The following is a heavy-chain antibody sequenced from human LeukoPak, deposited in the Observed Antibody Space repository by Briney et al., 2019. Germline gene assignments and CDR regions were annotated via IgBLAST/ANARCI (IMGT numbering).Heavy chain of an antibody. CDR2: ISYDGSNK. V-gene: IGHV3-30*18. J-gene: IGHJ4*02. Sequence: PGRSLRLSCAASGFTFSSYGMHWVRPAPGKGLEWVAVISYDGSNKYYADSVKGRFTISRDNSKNTLYLQMNSLRAEDTAVYYCAKGAKNYYDSSGYYFGYWGQGTLVTVSS. D-gene: IGHD3-22*01. CDR3: AKGAKNYYDSSGYYFGY. CDR1: GFTFSSYG.